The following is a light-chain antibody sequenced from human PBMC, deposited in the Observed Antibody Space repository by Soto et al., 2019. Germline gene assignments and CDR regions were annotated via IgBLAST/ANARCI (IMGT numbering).Light chain of an antibody. CDR3: QQQDNLPPVP. Sequence: DIQMTPSPSSLSASVGDRVPITCQASQDMSNYLKWYQKKPGKAPKLLIDDASNLETGGPSRFSGSGAGTAFTFAIISLQPEDTATYYCQQQDNLPPVPVGQGTRLETK. CDR2: DAS. CDR1: QDMSNY. V-gene: IGKV1-33*01. J-gene: IGKJ5*01.